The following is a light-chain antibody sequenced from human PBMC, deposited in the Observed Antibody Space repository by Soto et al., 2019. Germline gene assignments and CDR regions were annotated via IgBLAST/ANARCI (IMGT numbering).Light chain of an antibody. CDR2: WAS. Sequence: DIVMTQSPDSLAVSLGERATINCKSSQSVLYSSNNKNYLTWYQQKPGQPPKLLIYWASNRESGVPDRFSGSGSGTDFTLTISSLQAEDVAVYSCQQYYRAPWTFGQGTKVEIK. CDR1: QSVLYSSNNKNY. V-gene: IGKV4-1*01. CDR3: QQYYRAPWT. J-gene: IGKJ1*01.